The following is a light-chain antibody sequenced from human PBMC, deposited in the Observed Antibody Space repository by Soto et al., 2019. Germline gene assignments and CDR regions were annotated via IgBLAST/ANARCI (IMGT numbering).Light chain of an antibody. CDR1: QGISNY. CDR3: QKYNSAPYT. V-gene: IGKV1-27*01. Sequence: DIHMTQSPSSLSASVGDRVTITCRASQGISNYLTSYQHKPGKVPKILIYAASTVQSGVPSRFSGSGSGTDITRTISSLQPEDVATYYCQKYNSAPYTFGQGTKLEIK. J-gene: IGKJ2*01. CDR2: AAS.